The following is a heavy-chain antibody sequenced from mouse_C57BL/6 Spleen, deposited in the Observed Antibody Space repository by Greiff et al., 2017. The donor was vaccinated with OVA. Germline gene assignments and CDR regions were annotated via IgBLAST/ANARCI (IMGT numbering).Heavy chain of an antibody. V-gene: IGHV1-18*01. J-gene: IGHJ3*01. Sequence: EVKLMESGPELVKPGASVKIPCKASGYTFTDYNMDWVKQSHGKSLEWIGDINPNNGGPIYNQKFKGKATLTVDKASSTAYMELRSLTSEDTAVYYCAREGNYYGSSSFAYWGQGTLVTVSA. CDR2: INPNNGGP. D-gene: IGHD1-1*01. CDR1: GYTFTDYN. CDR3: AREGNYYGSSSFAY.